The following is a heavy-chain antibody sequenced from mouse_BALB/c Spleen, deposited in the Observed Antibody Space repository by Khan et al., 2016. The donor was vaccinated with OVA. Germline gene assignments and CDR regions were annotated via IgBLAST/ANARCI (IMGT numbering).Heavy chain of an antibody. J-gene: IGHJ4*01. CDR3: TRFITTTTGDYDAMDY. CDR2: ISSGGTYT. CDR1: GFIFSSYG. Sequence: EVQLQESGGDLVNPGGSLKLSCAASGFIFSSYGMSWVRQTPDKRLEWVATISSGGTYTYYPDSVKGRFTIARDNAKNTLSLQMSSLKSEDTAMYYCTRFITTTTGDYDAMDYWGQGTSVTVSS. V-gene: IGHV5-6*01. D-gene: IGHD1-2*01.